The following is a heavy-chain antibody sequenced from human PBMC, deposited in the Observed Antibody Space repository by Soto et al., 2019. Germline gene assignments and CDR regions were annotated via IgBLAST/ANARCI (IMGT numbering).Heavy chain of an antibody. J-gene: IGHJ4*02. CDR2: IHYSGST. D-gene: IGHD3-22*01. CDR1: GDSVTISDYY. CDR3: AAHDSGGYYAEY. V-gene: IGHV4-39*01. Sequence: QLQLQESGPGLVKPSETLSLTCTVSGDSVTISDYYWGWIRQPPGKGLEWIGSIHYSGSTYSNPSLTSRVTLSGDTSTKQFSLKLPSVTAADAAVYYCAAHDSGGYYAEYWGQGTLVTVSA.